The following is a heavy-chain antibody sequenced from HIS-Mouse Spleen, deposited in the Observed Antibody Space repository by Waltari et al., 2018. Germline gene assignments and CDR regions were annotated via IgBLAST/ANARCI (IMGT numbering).Heavy chain of an antibody. CDR1: GGSISSSSYC. Sequence: QLQLQGSGPGLVKPSETLSLTCPVSGGSISSSSYCWGWIRQPPGKGLEWIGSIYYSGSTYYNPSLKSRVTISVDTSKNQFSLKLSSVTAADTAVYYCAREIPYSSSWYDWYFDLWGRGTLVTVSS. V-gene: IGHV4-39*07. CDR2: IYYSGST. CDR3: AREIPYSSSWYDWYFDL. J-gene: IGHJ2*01. D-gene: IGHD6-13*01.